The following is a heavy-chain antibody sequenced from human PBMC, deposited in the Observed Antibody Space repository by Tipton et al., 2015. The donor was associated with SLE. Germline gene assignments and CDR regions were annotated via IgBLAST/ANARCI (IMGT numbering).Heavy chain of an antibody. CDR3: ARGCSSPTCSHYFHYYIYV. J-gene: IGHJ6*03. V-gene: IGHV3-74*01. CDR1: GFTFSSHW. Sequence: SLRLSCAASGFTFSSHWMHWVRQVSGKGLVWVSRIKSDGTTTYADSVKGRFTISRDNASNTLYLQMNRLRAEDTAVYYCARGCSSPTCSHYFHYYIYVCGKAATV. CDR2: IKSDGTT. D-gene: IGHD2-2*01.